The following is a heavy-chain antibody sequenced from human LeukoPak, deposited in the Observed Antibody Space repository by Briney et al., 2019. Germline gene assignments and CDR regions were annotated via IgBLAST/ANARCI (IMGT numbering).Heavy chain of an antibody. CDR3: AKFGYCSSTSCYTGKWDYYYYMDV. CDR1: GFTFSSYG. J-gene: IGHJ6*03. V-gene: IGHV3-33*06. CDR2: IWYDGSNK. D-gene: IGHD2-2*02. Sequence: GRSLRLSCAASGFTFSSYGMHWVRQAPGKGLEWVAVIWYDGSNKYYADSVKGRFTISRDNSKNTLYLQMNSLRAEDTAVYYCAKFGYCSSTSCYTGKWDYYYYMDVWGKGTTVTVSS.